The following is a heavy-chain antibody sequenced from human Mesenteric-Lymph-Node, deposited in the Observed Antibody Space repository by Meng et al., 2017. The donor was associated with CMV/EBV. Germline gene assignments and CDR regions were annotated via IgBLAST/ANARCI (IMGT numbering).Heavy chain of an antibody. CDR3: ARDLARF. J-gene: IGHJ4*02. V-gene: IGHV1-46*01. Sequence: QVQLLQSGAEVKKPGASVILSCKASGYTFSDYYIHWVRQAPGQGLEWMGIINPSGGSTSYAQKFKGRVTLTTDTSASTAYMELSRLRSDDTAVYYCARDLARFWGQGTLVTVSS. CDR1: GYTFSDYY. CDR2: INPSGGST.